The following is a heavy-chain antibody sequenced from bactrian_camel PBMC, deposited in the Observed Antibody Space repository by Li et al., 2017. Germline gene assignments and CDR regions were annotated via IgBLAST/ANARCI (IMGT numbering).Heavy chain of an antibody. CDR3: AAAVGGIWPFHGVSRASTY. Sequence: HVQLVESGGGSVQAGGSLRLSCAGSGNRVSTYCMGWFRQAPGKEREGVGYIVTSDGTTYYDDSVKGRFTLSQDNAKNTLYLQMNSLKPEDTAMYYCAAAVGGIWPFHGVSRASTYWGQGTQVTVS. CDR2: IVTSDGTT. D-gene: IGHD1*01. CDR1: GNRVSTYC. V-gene: IGHV3S63*01. J-gene: IGHJ4*01.